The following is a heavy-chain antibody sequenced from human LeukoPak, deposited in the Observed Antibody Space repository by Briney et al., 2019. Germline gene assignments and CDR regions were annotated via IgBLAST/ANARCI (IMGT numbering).Heavy chain of an antibody. CDR2: ISYDGSNK. D-gene: IGHD3-22*01. V-gene: IGHV3-30*04. CDR1: GFTFSSYA. J-gene: IGHJ4*02. Sequence: PGRSLRLSCAASGFTFSSYAMHWVRQAPGKGLEWVAVISYDGSNKYYADSVKGRFTISRDNSKNTLYLQMNSLRAEDTAGYYCARGFFGDSSGYYRFDYWGQGTLVTVSS. CDR3: ARGFFGDSSGYYRFDY.